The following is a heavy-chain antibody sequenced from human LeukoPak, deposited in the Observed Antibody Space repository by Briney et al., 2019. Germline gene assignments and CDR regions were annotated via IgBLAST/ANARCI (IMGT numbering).Heavy chain of an antibody. CDR2: MNSEGSST. CDR1: GFPFSSFW. Sequence: GGSLRLSCTASGFPFSSFWMHWVRQAPGKGLVWVSRMNSEGSSTSYADSVKGRFTISRDNSKNTLYLQMNSLRSEDTAVYYCATPKLPGDYWGQGTLVTVSS. J-gene: IGHJ4*02. V-gene: IGHV3-74*01. CDR3: ATPKLPGDY.